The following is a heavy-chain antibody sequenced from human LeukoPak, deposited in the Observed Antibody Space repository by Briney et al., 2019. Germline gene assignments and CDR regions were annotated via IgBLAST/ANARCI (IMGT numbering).Heavy chain of an antibody. D-gene: IGHD3-3*01. CDR2: ISGSGGST. CDR3: ARDERLLSFLK. J-gene: IGHJ4*02. V-gene: IGHV3-23*01. Sequence: GGSLRLSCAASGSTFSSYGMSWVRQAPGKGLEWVSAISGSGGSTYYADSVKGQFTISRDNSKNTLYLQMNSLRAEDTAIYYCARDERLLSFLKWGQGTLVTVSS. CDR1: GSTFSSYG.